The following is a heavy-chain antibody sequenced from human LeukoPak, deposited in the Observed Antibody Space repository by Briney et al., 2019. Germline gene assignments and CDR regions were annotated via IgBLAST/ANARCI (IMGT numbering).Heavy chain of an antibody. CDR3: VKDNPLDY. D-gene: IGHD1-14*01. V-gene: IGHV3-30*02. CDR2: IRYDGNNK. CDR1: GFTFSNYG. Sequence: GGSLRLSCGASGFTFSNYGMLWVRQAPGKGVEWVAFIRYDGNNKLYADSAKGRFTISRDNSKNTLYLHINSLRAEDTAVYYCVKDNPLDYWGQGTLVIVSS. J-gene: IGHJ4*02.